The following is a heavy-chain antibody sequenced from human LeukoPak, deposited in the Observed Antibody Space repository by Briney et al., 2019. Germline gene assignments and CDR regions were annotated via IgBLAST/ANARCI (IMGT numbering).Heavy chain of an antibody. Sequence: GGSLRLSCAASGFTFSAYHINWVRQAPGKGLEWISYIPTTGTTIHYADSVKGRFAISRDNAKSSLYLQMNSLRDEDTAVYYCARVWQDYSGVDYWGQGTLVTVSS. D-gene: IGHD2-21*01. CDR2: IPTTGTTI. J-gene: IGHJ4*02. V-gene: IGHV3-48*02. CDR1: GFTFSAYH. CDR3: ARVWQDYSGVDY.